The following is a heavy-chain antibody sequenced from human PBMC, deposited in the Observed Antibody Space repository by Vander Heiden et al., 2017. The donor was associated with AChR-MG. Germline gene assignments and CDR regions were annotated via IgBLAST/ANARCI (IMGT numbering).Heavy chain of an antibody. J-gene: IGHJ5*02. CDR2: IYYSGST. Sequence: QVQLQESGPGLVTPSETLSLTCTVSGGSISSYYWSWIRQPPGKGLEWIGYIYYSGSTNYNPSLKSRVTISVDTSKNQFSLKLSSVTAADTAVYYCARYYRSRAYNWFDPWGQGTLVTVSS. CDR3: ARYYRSRAYNWFDP. V-gene: IGHV4-59*01. D-gene: IGHD1-26*01. CDR1: GGSISSYY.